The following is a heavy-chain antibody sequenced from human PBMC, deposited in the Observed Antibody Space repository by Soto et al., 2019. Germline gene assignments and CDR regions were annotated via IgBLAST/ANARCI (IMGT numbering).Heavy chain of an antibody. V-gene: IGHV3-30*18. Sequence: QVQLVESGGGVVQPGRSLRLSCAASGFTFSSYGMHWVRQAPGKGLEWVAVISFDGTNKYSADSVSGRFTISRDNSKNTLYLQMNSLRDEDTAVYYCSKDVGVGELWVHWFDLWGQGTLVTVSS. CDR1: GFTFSSYG. CDR3: SKDVGVGELWVHWFDL. D-gene: IGHD3-10*01. CDR2: ISFDGTNK. J-gene: IGHJ5*02.